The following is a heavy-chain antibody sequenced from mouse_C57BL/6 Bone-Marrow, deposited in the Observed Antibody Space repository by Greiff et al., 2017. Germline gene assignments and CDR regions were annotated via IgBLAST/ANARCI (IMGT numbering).Heavy chain of an antibody. Sequence: DVHLVESGGDLVKPGGSLKLSCAASGFTFSSYGMSWVRQTPDKRLEWVATISSGGSYTYYPDSVKGRFTISRDNAKNTLYLQMSSLRSEDTAMYYCARHGMVTRAWFAYWGRGTLVTVSA. CDR2: ISSGGSYT. CDR1: GFTFSSYG. V-gene: IGHV5-6*01. J-gene: IGHJ3*01. CDR3: ARHGMVTRAWFAY. D-gene: IGHD2-3*01.